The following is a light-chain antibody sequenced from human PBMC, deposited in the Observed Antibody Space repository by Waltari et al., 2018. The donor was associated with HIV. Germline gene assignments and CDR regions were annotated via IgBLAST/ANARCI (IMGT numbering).Light chain of an antibody. Sequence: QSVLTQPPSVSGAPGQRVTISCTGSDANSGAGYDVHWFQQFPGTAPNLLIYTNSNRPSGVPDRFSASKSGASASLAIAGLQVEDEADYYCQSYDSGLSGVIFGGWTKLTVL. V-gene: IGLV1-40*01. CDR3: QSYDSGLSGVI. CDR1: DANSGAGYD. CDR2: TNS. J-gene: IGLJ2*01.